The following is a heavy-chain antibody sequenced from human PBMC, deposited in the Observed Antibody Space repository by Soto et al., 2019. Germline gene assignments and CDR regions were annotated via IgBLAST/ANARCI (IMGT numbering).Heavy chain of an antibody. V-gene: IGHV3-21*01. CDR2: ISSSSSYI. CDR3: ARGSSSGWFSWFDP. D-gene: IGHD6-19*01. Sequence: PGGSLRLSCAASGFTFSSYAMSWVRQAPGKVLEWVSSISSSSSYIYYADSVKGRFTISRDNAKNSLYLQMNSLRAEDTAVYYCARGSSSGWFSWFDPWGQGTLVTVSS. CDR1: GFTFSSYA. J-gene: IGHJ5*02.